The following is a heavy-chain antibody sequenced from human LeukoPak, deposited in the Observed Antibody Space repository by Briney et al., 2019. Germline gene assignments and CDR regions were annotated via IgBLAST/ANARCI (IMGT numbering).Heavy chain of an antibody. V-gene: IGHV3-48*01. J-gene: IGHJ4*02. CDR2: ISISTSTI. CDR1: GFTFSNYN. CDR3: ARTDFWSGYNLDY. Sequence: HPGGSLRLSCAASGFTFSNYNMNWVRQAPGKGLEWVSYISISTSTIYYADSVKGRFTISRDNAKNSLYLQMNSLRAEDTAVYYCARTDFWSGYNLDYWGQGTLVTVSS. D-gene: IGHD3-3*01.